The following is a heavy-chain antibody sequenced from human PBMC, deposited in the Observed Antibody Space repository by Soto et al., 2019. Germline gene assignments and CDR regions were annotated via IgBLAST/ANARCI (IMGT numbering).Heavy chain of an antibody. J-gene: IGHJ6*02. D-gene: IGHD1-1*01. CDR2: IGRGGVT. CDR1: GFTLTSYG. CDR3: AKDGTTAGIHYYGMDI. Sequence: PGGSLRLSCEVSGFTLTSYGMNWVRQAPDKGLEWVSTIGRGGVTFYADSVRGRFTISRDNSKNTLFLQMNSLRAEDTALYFCAKDGTTAGIHYYGMDIWGQGTTVTVSS. V-gene: IGHV3-23*01.